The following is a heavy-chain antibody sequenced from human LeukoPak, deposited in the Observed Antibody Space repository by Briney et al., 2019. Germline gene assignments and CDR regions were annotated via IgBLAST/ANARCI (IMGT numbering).Heavy chain of an antibody. CDR1: GFTFSTYA. Sequence: PGRSLRLSCAASGFTFSTYAMSCVRQAPGKGLEWVSGMSGSSGSTYYADSVKGRFSISRDNSKNTLYLQMNSLRAEDTAVYYCAKDGEYHGDLYYFDYWGQGTLVTVSS. D-gene: IGHD4-17*01. V-gene: IGHV3-23*01. CDR2: MSGSSGST. J-gene: IGHJ4*02. CDR3: AKDGEYHGDLYYFDY.